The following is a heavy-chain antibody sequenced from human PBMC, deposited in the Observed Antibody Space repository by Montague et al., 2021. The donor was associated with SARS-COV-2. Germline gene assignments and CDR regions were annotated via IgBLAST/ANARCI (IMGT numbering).Heavy chain of an antibody. J-gene: IGHJ5*02. Sequence: SETLSLTCTVSGASISNSDYSWGWIRQPPGKGPEYIGNFYYSENTYYNPSLKSRVTMSVDTCKNQFSLKLRSVIAADTAVYYCVREIRGGTSGFDPWGQGTLVIVSS. V-gene: IGHV4-39*07. D-gene: IGHD2-15*01. CDR1: GASISNSDYS. CDR2: FYYSENT. CDR3: VREIRGGTSGFDP.